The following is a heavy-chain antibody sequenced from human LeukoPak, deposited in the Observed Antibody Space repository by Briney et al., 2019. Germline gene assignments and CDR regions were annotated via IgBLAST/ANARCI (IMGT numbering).Heavy chain of an antibody. CDR3: ARDRSAYHVSDYYYYMDV. V-gene: IGHV4-4*07. J-gene: IGHJ6*03. CDR2: IYTSGST. CDR1: GGSISSYY. D-gene: IGHD3-16*01. Sequence: SETLSLTCTASGGSISSYYWSWIRQPAGKGLEWIGRIYTSGSTNYNPSLKSRVTMSVDTSENQFSLKLSSVTAADTAVYYCARDRSAYHVSDYYYYMDVWGKGTTVTVSS.